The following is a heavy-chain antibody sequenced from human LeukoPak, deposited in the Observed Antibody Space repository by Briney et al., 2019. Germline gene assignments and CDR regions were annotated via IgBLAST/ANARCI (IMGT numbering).Heavy chain of an antibody. D-gene: IGHD1-14*01. CDR1: GASISSSSYY. V-gene: IGHV4-39*07. CDR2: IYYSGST. CDR3: ARDRRGAVGLMGYFVGEGVITENDI. J-gene: IGHJ3*02. Sequence: SETLSLTCTVSGASISSSSYYWGWIRQPPGKGLEWIGSIYYSGSTYYNPSLKSRVTISVDTSKNQFSLKLSSVTAADTAVYYCARDRRGAVGLMGYFVGEGVITENDIWGQGTMVTVSS.